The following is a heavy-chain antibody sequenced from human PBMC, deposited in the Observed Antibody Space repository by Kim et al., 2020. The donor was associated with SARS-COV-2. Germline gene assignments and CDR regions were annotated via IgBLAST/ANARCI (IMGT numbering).Heavy chain of an antibody. J-gene: IGHJ5*02. V-gene: IGHV3-11*06. CDR3: ARVGRMAVAGADL. D-gene: IGHD6-19*01. Sequence: NSADSVKGRCTIDRDNSKSSLSLQMTSLGGEDTAVYYCARVGRMAVAGADLWGQGTLVTVSS.